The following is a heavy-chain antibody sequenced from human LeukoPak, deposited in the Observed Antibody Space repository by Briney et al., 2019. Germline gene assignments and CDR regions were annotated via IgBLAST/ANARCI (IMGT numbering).Heavy chain of an antibody. D-gene: IGHD3-22*01. J-gene: IGHJ4*02. CDR2: ISSSSSYI. CDR3: ARDILYYYDSSATDY. Sequence: GGSLRLSCAASGFTFSSYSMNWVRQAPGKGLEWVSSISSSSSYIYYADSVKGRFTISRDNAKNSLYLQMNSLRAEDTAVYYCARDILYYYDSSATDYWGQGTLVTVSS. CDR1: GFTFSSYS. V-gene: IGHV3-21*01.